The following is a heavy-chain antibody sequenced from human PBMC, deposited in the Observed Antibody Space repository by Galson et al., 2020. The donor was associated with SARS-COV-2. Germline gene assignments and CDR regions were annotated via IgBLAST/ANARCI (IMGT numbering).Heavy chain of an antibody. D-gene: IGHD2-2*01. Sequence: SETLSLTCTVSAASINNYYWTWIRQSPGRGLEWLAYLDDSGTTTYNPSLKGRVSISVDTSKSQLSLRMTSVNPADAATYYCARDLRGFAPARFAFDVWGQGTMVTVSS. J-gene: IGHJ3*01. CDR2: LDDSGTT. CDR3: ARDLRGFAPARFAFDV. V-gene: IGHV4-59*12. CDR1: AASINNYY.